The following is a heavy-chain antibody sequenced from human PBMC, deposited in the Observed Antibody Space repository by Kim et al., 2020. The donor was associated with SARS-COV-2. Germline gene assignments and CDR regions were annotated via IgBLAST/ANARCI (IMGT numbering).Heavy chain of an antibody. CDR2: IRSKANSYAT. J-gene: IGHJ6*02. CDR1: GFTFSGSA. Sequence: GGSLRLSCAASGFTFSGSAMHWVRQASGKGLEWVGRIRSKANSYATAYAASVKGRFTISRDDSKNTAYLQMNSLKTEDTAVYYCTSIAAAGQLPSNYYYYYGMDVWGQGTTVTVSS. CDR3: TSIAAAGQLPSNYYYYYGMDV. D-gene: IGHD6-13*01. V-gene: IGHV3-73*01.